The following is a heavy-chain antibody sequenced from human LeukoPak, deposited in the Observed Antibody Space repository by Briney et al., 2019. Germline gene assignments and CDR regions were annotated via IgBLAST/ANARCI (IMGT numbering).Heavy chain of an antibody. V-gene: IGHV3-53*01. J-gene: IGHJ4*02. D-gene: IGHD1/OR15-1a*01. CDR1: GFTVSSNY. Sequence: PGGSLRLSCAASGFTVSSNYMSWVRRAPGKGLEWVSVIYSGGSTYYADSVKGRFTISRDNSKNTLYLQMNSLRAEDTAVYYCARDREQSYFDYWGQGTLVTVSS. CDR3: ARDREQSYFDY. CDR2: IYSGGST.